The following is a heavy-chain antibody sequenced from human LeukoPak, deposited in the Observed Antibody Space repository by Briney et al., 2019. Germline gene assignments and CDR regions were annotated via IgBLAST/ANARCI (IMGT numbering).Heavy chain of an antibody. CDR1: GFTFSSYA. J-gene: IGHJ3*02. V-gene: IGHV3-48*01. D-gene: IGHD3-16*01. CDR3: VRGPRYYDDSGFHYGVFDI. Sequence: PGGSLRLSCAASGFTFSSYALNWVRQAPGRGLEWLSYIGPSGTTIYYADSVKGRFIISRDNSKNTLSLQMNSLTAGDTAVYYCVRGPRYYDDSGFHYGVFDIWGQGTVVTVSS. CDR2: IGPSGTTI.